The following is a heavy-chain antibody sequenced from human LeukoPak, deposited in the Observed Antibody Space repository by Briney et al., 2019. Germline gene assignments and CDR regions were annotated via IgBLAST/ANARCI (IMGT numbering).Heavy chain of an antibody. V-gene: IGHV3-7*01. CDR2: IKQDGSEK. J-gene: IGHJ4*02. D-gene: IGHD5-18*01. CDR1: GFTFSSYW. CDR3: ARMLSDTAMVAFH. Sequence: GGPLRLSCAASGFTFSSYWMSWVRQAPGKGLEWVANIKQDGSEKYYVDSVKGRFTISRDNAKNSLNLQMNSLRAEDTAVYYCARMLSDTAMVAFHWGQGTLVTVSS.